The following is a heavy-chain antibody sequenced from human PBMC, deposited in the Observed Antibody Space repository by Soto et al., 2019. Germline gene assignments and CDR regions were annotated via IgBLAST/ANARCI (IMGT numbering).Heavy chain of an antibody. CDR1: GFTFSTYG. Sequence: QVQLVESGGGVVQPGTSLRLSCAASGFTFSTYGMHWVRQTPGKGLEWVAIIWYEGLNIYYADSVKGRFTISRDDSKNTVYLEMNSMRPVDTAVYYCARAGPYCGSDCYPWAFDIWGHVTVVTVSS. D-gene: IGHD2-21*02. V-gene: IGHV3-33*01. J-gene: IGHJ3*02. CDR2: IWYEGLNI. CDR3: ARAGPYCGSDCYPWAFDI.